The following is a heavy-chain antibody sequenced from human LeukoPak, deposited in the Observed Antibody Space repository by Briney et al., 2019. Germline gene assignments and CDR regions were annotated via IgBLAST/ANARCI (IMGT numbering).Heavy chain of an antibody. Sequence: GGSLRLSCTASGFSFNDFAMHWVRQAPGKGLEWVSGLNWNSAILGYAESVKGRFTISRDNAKNSLYLQMNSLRAEDTAVYYCARHHRYDFWSGAEDWGQGTLVTVSS. CDR2: LNWNSAIL. CDR1: GFSFNDFA. D-gene: IGHD3-3*01. CDR3: ARHHRYDFWSGAED. J-gene: IGHJ4*02. V-gene: IGHV3-9*01.